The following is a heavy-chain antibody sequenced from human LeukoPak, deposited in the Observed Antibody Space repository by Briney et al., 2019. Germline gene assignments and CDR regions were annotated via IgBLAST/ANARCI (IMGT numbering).Heavy chain of an antibody. Sequence: ASVKVSCKASGYTFTSYYIHWVRQAPGQGLEWMGIINPSGGSTSYAQKFQGRVTMTRDMSTSTVYMELSSLRSDDTAFYFCARYRGGFPHHFDYWGQGTLVTVSS. J-gene: IGHJ4*02. CDR2: INPSGGST. CDR3: ARYRGGFPHHFDY. D-gene: IGHD3-10*01. V-gene: IGHV1-46*01. CDR1: GYTFTSYY.